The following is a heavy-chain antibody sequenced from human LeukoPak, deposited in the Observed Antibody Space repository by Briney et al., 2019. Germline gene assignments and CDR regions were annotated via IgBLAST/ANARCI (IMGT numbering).Heavy chain of an antibody. Sequence: ASVKVSCKASGYTFTSYGISWVRQAPGQGLEWMGWISAYNGNTNYAQKFQGRVTMTRDTSISTAYMEMSRLRSDDTAVYYCARDLYGSSSWPNFDYWGQGTLVTVSS. V-gene: IGHV1-18*01. CDR2: ISAYNGNT. J-gene: IGHJ4*02. CDR3: ARDLYGSSSWPNFDY. D-gene: IGHD6-13*01. CDR1: GYTFTSYG.